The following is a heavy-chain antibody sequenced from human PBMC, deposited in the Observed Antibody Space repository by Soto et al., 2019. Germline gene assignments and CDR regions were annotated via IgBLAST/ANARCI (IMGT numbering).Heavy chain of an antibody. Sequence: SVKVSCKASGGTFSRYALSWVRQAPGQGPEWMGGIVPMFGTANYAQKFQGRVTITADESTSTAYMQLSSLRSEDTAVYYCARGVYYDSRGYYFFFWGQGTLVTVSS. CDR2: IVPMFGTA. J-gene: IGHJ4*02. CDR1: GGTFSRYA. D-gene: IGHD3-22*01. V-gene: IGHV1-69*13. CDR3: ARGVYYDSRGYYFFF.